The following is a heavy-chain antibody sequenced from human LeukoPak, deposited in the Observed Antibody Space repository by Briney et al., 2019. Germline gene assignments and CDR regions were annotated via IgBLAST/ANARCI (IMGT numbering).Heavy chain of an antibody. V-gene: IGHV4-38-2*01. D-gene: IGHD1-26*01. CDR1: GYSISSGYY. J-gene: IGHJ3*02. CDR3: ARRGGSNHIQRTFDI. CDR2: MYHSGST. Sequence: PSETLSLTRDVSGYSISSGYYWGWIRQPPGKGLEFIGSMYHSGSTYYNPSLKSRVTISVDTSKNQFSLKLSSVTAADTAVYYCARRGGSNHIQRTFDIWGQGTMVTVSS.